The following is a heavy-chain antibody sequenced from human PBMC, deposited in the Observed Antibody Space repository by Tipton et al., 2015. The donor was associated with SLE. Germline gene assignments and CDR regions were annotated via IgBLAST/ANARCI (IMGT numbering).Heavy chain of an antibody. D-gene: IGHD2-15*01. V-gene: IGHV1-18*01. Sequence: QLVQSGAGVKKPGASVKVSCKASGYTFISYGISWVRQAPGQGLEWMGWISAYNGNTNYAQKLQGRVTMTTDTSTSTAYMELRSLRSEDTAIYYCTIDTRYCSGDFCHRWFDPWGQGTLVTVSS. CDR2: ISAYNGNT. J-gene: IGHJ5*02. CDR1: GYTFISYG. CDR3: TIDTRYCSGDFCHRWFDP.